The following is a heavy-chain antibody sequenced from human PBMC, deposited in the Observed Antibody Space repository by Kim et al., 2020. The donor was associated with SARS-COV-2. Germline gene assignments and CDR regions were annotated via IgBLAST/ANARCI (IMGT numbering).Heavy chain of an antibody. Sequence: KGRFTISRDNSKNTLYLQMNSLRAEDTAVYYCAREVVHDYIGYYYYGMDVWGQGTTVTVSS. CDR3: AREVVHDYIGYYYYGMDV. J-gene: IGHJ6*02. D-gene: IGHD4-4*01. V-gene: IGHV3-30*07.